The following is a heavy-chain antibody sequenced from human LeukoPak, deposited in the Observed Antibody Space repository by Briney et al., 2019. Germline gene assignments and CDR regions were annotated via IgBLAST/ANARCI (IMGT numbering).Heavy chain of an antibody. CDR3: AKGDSYGYVR. D-gene: IGHD5-18*01. CDR2: IRNDGSKK. V-gene: IGHV3-30*02. CDR1: EFSFSSPG. Sequence: GGSLRLSCAASEFSFSSPGMHWVRQAPGKGLEWVTFIRNDGSKKYYADSVKGRLTISRDNSKNTLYLQMNSLRAEDTAVYYCAKGDSYGYVRWGQGTLVTVSS. J-gene: IGHJ4*02.